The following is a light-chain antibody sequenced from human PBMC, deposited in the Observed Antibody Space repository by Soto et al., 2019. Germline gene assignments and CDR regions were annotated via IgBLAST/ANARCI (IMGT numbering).Light chain of an antibody. CDR3: QQYGSSQWT. CDR1: QSVSSSY. CDR2: GAS. J-gene: IGKJ1*01. Sequence: ESVLTQSPGTQALSPGERATLSCRASQSVSSSYLGWYQQKPGQAPRLLMYGASSRATGIPDRFSGSGSGTDFTLTISRLEPEDFAVYYCQQYGSSQWTFGQGTKVDIK. V-gene: IGKV3-20*01.